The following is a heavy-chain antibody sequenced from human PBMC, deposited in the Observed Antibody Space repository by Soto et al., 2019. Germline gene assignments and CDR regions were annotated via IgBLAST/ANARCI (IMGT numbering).Heavy chain of an antibody. J-gene: IGHJ4*02. D-gene: IGHD4-17*01. Sequence: QLRLQESGSGLVKPSQTLSLTRTVSGGSLSSGSFSWGWIRQPPGKGLEWIGYINYSGNTYYNPSPRRRVTISGDMSTNQFSLKLGSVTAADTAVYYCARGGGSTDYVANYYFDYWGRGTLVTVSS. CDR3: ARGGGSTDYVANYYFDY. CDR2: INYSGNT. CDR1: GGSLSSGSFS. V-gene: IGHV4-30-2*01.